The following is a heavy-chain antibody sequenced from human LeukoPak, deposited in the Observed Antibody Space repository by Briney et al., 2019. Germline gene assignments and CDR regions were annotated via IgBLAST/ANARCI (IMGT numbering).Heavy chain of an antibody. CDR1: GGTFSSYA. Sequence: GSSVKVSCKASGGTFSSYAISWVRQAPGQGLEWMGGIIPIFGTANYAQKFQGRVTITTDESTSTAYMELSSLRSEDTAVYYCARGIGSSGWQRGAFDIWGQGTMVTVSS. D-gene: IGHD6-19*01. CDR3: ARGIGSSGWQRGAFDI. J-gene: IGHJ3*02. CDR2: IIPIFGTA. V-gene: IGHV1-69*05.